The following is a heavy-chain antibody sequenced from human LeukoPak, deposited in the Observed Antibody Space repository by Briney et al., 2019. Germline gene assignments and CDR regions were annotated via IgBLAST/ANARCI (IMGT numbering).Heavy chain of an antibody. CDR3: AREVELGRAPYYYYYYMDV. V-gene: IGHV4-34*01. CDR2: INHSGST. J-gene: IGHJ6*03. CDR1: GGSFSGYY. D-gene: IGHD1-7*01. Sequence: SETLSLTCAVYGGSFSGYYWSWIRQPPGKGLEWIGEINHSGSTNYNPSLKSRVTISVDTSKNQFSLKLSSVTAADTAVYYCAREVELGRAPYYYYYYMDVWGKGTTVTVSS.